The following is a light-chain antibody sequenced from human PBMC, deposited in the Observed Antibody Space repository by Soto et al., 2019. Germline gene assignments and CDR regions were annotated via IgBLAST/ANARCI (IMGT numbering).Light chain of an antibody. J-gene: IGKJ1*01. V-gene: IGKV3-20*01. CDR3: QQCGSSPWT. CDR2: AAS. CDR1: QSVSSYY. Sequence: EIVLTQSPGTLSLSPGERATLSCRASQSVSSYYLAWYQQKPGQAPRLLIYAASSRATGIPDRFSGGGSGTDFTLTISRVEPEDFAVYYCQQCGSSPWTFGQGTKVEIK.